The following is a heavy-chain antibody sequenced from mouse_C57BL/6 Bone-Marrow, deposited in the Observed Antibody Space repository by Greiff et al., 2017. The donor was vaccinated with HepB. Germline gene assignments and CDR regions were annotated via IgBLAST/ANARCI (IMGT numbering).Heavy chain of an antibody. Sequence: QVQLKQPGAELVKPGASVKLSCKASGYTFTSYWMQWVKQRPGQGLEWIGEIDPSDSYTNYNQKFKGKATLTVDTSSSTAYMQLSSLTSEDSAVYYCAKDYYGSSYSAWFAYWGQGTLVTVSA. CDR3: AKDYYGSSYSAWFAY. J-gene: IGHJ3*01. CDR2: IDPSDSYT. V-gene: IGHV1-50*01. CDR1: GYTFTSYW. D-gene: IGHD1-1*01.